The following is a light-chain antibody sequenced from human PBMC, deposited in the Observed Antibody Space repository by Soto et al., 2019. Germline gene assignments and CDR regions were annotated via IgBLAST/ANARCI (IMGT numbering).Light chain of an antibody. J-gene: IGKJ1*01. V-gene: IGKV3-15*01. CDR2: GAS. CDR1: QSVSSD. CDR3: QQYNTWHPKMA. Sequence: VVTQSPATLSVFPGETATLSCRASQSVSSDLAWYQQRPGQAPRLLIYGASPRATAIPARFRGSGSGTEFRLTHSSLQSEDFATYYCQQYNTWHPKMAFGLGTKVEIK.